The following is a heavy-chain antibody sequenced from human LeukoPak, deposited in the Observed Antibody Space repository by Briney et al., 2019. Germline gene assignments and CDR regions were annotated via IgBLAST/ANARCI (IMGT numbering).Heavy chain of an antibody. CDR3: ARGSMVRGVTPNFDY. Sequence: SETLSLTCTVSGGSISSGGYYWSWIRQHPGKGLEWIGYIYYSGSTYYNPSLKSRVTISVDTSKNQFSLKLSSVTAADTAVYYCARGSMVRGVTPNFDYWGQGTLVTVSS. V-gene: IGHV4-31*03. CDR1: GGSISSGGYY. CDR2: IYYSGST. J-gene: IGHJ4*02. D-gene: IGHD3-10*01.